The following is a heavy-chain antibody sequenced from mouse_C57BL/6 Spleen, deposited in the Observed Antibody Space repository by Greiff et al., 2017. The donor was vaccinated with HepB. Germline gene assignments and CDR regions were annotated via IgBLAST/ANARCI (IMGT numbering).Heavy chain of an antibody. Sequence: VHVKQSGAELVKPGASVKLSCTASGFNIKDYYMHWVKQRTEQGLEWIGRIDPEDGETKYAPKFQGKATITADTSSNTAYLQLSSLTSEDTAVYYCALPLTTVVAPYFDYWGQGTTLTVSS. J-gene: IGHJ2*01. D-gene: IGHD1-1*01. CDR1: GFNIKDYY. CDR2: IDPEDGET. CDR3: ALPLTTVVAPYFDY. V-gene: IGHV14-2*01.